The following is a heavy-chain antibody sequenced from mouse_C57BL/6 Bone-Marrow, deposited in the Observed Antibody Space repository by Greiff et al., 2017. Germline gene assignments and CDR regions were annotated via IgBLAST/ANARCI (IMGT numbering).Heavy chain of an antibody. J-gene: IGHJ2*01. CDR2: IHPNSGST. V-gene: IGHV1-64*01. CDR3: ARERGLRPYY. CDR1: GYTFTSYW. Sequence: VQLQQSGAELVKPGASVKLSCKASGYTFTSYWLHWVKQRPGQGLEWIGMIHPNSGSTNYNEKFKSKATLTVDKSSSTAYMQLSSLTSEDSAVYYCARERGLRPYYWGQGTTLTVSS. D-gene: IGHD2-4*01.